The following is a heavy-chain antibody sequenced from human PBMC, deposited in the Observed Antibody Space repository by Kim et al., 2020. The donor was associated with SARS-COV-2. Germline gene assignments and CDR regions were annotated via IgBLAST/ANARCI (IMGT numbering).Heavy chain of an antibody. J-gene: IGHJ4*02. CDR2: MHYSGST. CDR1: GGSIKNYY. Sequence: SETLSLTCAVSGGSIKNYYWSWIRQPPGKGLEWIGYMHYSGSTNNNPSFQNRVTISLDTSKNQLSLKLRSVTAADTAVYYCASGGGGGYSIDYWGQGTLV. CDR3: ASGGGGGYSIDY. D-gene: IGHD3-22*01. V-gene: IGHV4-59*01.